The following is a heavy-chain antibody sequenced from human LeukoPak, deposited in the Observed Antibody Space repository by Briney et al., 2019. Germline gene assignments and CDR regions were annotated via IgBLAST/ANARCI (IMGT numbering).Heavy chain of an antibody. CDR2: IHYSGST. Sequence: PSETLSLTCTVSGGSLSSTSYYWEWIRQPPGKGLEWIGSIHYSGSTYYNPSLKSRVTISLDTSRNQFSLKLSSVTAADTAVYYCARLGRLVFYFDYWGQGTLVSVSS. CDR3: ARLGRLVFYFDY. D-gene: IGHD1-26*01. J-gene: IGHJ4*02. V-gene: IGHV4-39*01. CDR1: GGSLSSTSYY.